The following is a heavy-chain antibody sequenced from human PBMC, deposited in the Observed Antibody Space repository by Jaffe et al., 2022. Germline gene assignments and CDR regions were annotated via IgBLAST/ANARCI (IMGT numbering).Heavy chain of an antibody. D-gene: IGHD4-17*01. V-gene: IGHV3-7*01. J-gene: IGHJ3*02. CDR1: GFTFSSYW. CDR2: IKQDGSEK. CDR3: AREAMGGWMTTVNAFDI. Sequence: EVQLVESGGGLVQPGGSLRLSCAASGFTFSSYWMSWVRQAPGKGLEWVANIKQDGSEKYYVDSVKGRFTISRDNAKNSLYLQMNSLRAEDTAVYYCAREAMGGWMTTVNAFDIWGQGTMVTVSS.